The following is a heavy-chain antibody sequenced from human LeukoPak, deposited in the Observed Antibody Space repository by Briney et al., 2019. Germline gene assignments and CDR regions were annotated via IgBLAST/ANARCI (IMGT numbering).Heavy chain of an antibody. J-gene: IGHJ4*02. Sequence: QPGRSLRLSCAASGFTFDDYAMHWVRQAPGKGLEWVSGISWNSGSIGYADSVKGRFTISRDNAKNSLYLQMNSLRAEDTALYYCAKGPPYYALYYFDYWGQGTLVTVSS. CDR1: GFTFDDYA. D-gene: IGHD2-2*01. V-gene: IGHV3-9*01. CDR2: ISWNSGSI. CDR3: AKGPPYYALYYFDY.